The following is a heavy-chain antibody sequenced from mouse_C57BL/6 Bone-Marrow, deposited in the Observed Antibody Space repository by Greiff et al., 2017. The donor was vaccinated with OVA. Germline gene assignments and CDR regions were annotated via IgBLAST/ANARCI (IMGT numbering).Heavy chain of an antibody. V-gene: IGHV5-6*01. D-gene: IGHD1-2*01. CDR3: ARHGTTAMDY. Sequence: EVKVVESGGDLVKPGGSLKLSCAASGFTFSSYGMSWVRQTPDKRLEWVATISSGGSYTYYPDSVKGRFTISRDKAKNTLYLQMSSLKSEDTAMYYCARHGTTAMDYWGQGTSVTVSS. J-gene: IGHJ4*01. CDR2: ISSGGSYT. CDR1: GFTFSSYG.